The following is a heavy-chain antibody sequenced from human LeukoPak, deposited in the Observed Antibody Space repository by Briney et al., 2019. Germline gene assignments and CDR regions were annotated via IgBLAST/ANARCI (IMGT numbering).Heavy chain of an antibody. Sequence: SETLSLTCTVSGGSVSSGSYYWSWIRQPPGTGLEWIGYIYYSASTNYNPSLKSRVTISVGTSNNQFSLKLSSVTAADTAVYYCARGSRGYSYGWGQGTLVTVSS. J-gene: IGHJ4*02. CDR3: ARGSRGYSYG. D-gene: IGHD5-18*01. CDR2: IYYSAST. CDR1: GGSVSSGSYY. V-gene: IGHV4-61*01.